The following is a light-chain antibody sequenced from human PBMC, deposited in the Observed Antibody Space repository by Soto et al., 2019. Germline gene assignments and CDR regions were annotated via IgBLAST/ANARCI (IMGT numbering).Light chain of an antibody. CDR1: QGIRDD. CDR2: AAS. CDR3: LQDHNIPLT. J-gene: IGKJ1*01. V-gene: IGKV1-6*01. Sequence: IQMTQSPSSMSASVGDRVTITCRASQGIRDDLGWYQLKAGKAPKLLIYAASTLQSGVPSRFSGSGSGTDFTLTISSLQPEDFATYYCLQDHNIPLTFGHGTKVDIK.